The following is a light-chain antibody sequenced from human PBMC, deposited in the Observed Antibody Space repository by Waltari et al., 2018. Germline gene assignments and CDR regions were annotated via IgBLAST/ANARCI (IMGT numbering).Light chain of an antibody. CDR3: HQSFISPPT. V-gene: IGKV1-39*01. J-gene: IGKJ3*01. CDR2: AAS. Sequence: DIQMTPSPSSLSASVGDKVTITCRCSQTVNTFLIWYRQKEGRAPEPLIEAASILQSGVPSRFAGRGSGTQFTLTINNLQPEDFAIYYCHQSFISPPTFGPGTKVDI. CDR1: QTVNTF.